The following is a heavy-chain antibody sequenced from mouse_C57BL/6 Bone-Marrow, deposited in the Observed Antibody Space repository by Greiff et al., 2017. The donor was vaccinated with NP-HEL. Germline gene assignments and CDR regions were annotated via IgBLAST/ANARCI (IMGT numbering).Heavy chain of an antibody. J-gene: IGHJ2*01. CDR1: GFTFSDYY. Sequence: EVKLMESGGGLVQPGGSLKLSCAASGFTFSDYYMYWVRQTPEKRLEWVAYISNGGGSTYYPDTVKGRFTISRDNAKNTLYLQMSRLKSEDTAMYYCARHNYYGSSFDYWGQGTTLTVSS. CDR3: ARHNYYGSSFDY. CDR2: ISNGGGST. D-gene: IGHD1-1*01. V-gene: IGHV5-12*01.